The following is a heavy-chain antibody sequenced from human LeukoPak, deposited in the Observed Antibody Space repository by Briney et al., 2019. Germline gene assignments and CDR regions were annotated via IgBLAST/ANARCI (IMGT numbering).Heavy chain of an antibody. CDR2: IKQDGSEK. D-gene: IGHD1-7*01. Sequence: GGSLRLSCAASGFTFSSYWMSWVRQAPGKGLEWVANIKQDGSEKYYVDSVKGRFTISRDNAKNSLYLQMNSLRAEDTAVYYCARGGGKGTTSGDYWGQGTLVTVSS. J-gene: IGHJ4*02. CDR3: ARGGGKGTTSGDY. CDR1: GFTFSSYW. V-gene: IGHV3-7*02.